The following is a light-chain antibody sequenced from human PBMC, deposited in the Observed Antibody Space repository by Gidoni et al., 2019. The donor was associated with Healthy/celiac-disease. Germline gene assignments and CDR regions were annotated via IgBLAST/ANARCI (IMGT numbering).Light chain of an antibody. V-gene: IGKV3-20*01. CDR1: QSVSSSY. Sequence: EIVFTQSPGTLSSSPGERAALSCRASQSVSSSYLAWYQQKPGQAPRLLIYGASSRATGIPDRFSGSGSGTDFTLTISRLEPEDFAVYYCQQYGSSPWTFGPGTKVDIK. CDR2: GAS. CDR3: QQYGSSPWT. J-gene: IGKJ3*01.